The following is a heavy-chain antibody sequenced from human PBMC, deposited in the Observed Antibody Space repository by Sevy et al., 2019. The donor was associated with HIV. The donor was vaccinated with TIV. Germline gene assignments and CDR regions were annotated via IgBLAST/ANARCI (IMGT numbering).Heavy chain of an antibody. V-gene: IGHV3-30-3*01. CDR1: GFTFSSYA. J-gene: IGHJ4*02. D-gene: IGHD3-22*01. Sequence: GGSLRLSCAASGFTFSSYAMHWVRQAPGKGLEWVAVISYDGSNKYYADSVKGRFTISRDNSKNTLYLQMNSLRAEDTAVYYCARDQDYDSSQGNYYFDYWGQGTPVTVSS. CDR3: ARDQDYDSSQGNYYFDY. CDR2: ISYDGSNK.